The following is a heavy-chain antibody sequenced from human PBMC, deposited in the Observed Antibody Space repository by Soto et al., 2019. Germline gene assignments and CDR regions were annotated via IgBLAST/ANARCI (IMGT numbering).Heavy chain of an antibody. Sequence: SETLSLTCTVYGASFSGYYWSWIRQPPGKGLEWIGEINHSGSTNYNPSLKSRVTISVDTSKNQFSLKLSSVTAADTAVYYCERAPYYYDSSPGYDYWGQGTLVTVS. D-gene: IGHD3-22*01. CDR2: INHSGST. CDR3: ERAPYYYDSSPGYDY. CDR1: GASFSGYY. J-gene: IGHJ4*02. V-gene: IGHV4-34*01.